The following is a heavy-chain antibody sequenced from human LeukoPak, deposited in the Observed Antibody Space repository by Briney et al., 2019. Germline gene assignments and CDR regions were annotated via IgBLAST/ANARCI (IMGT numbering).Heavy chain of an antibody. D-gene: IGHD6-19*01. J-gene: IGHJ4*02. CDR1: GFTFGDYA. Sequence: PGRSLRLSCTAPGFTFGDYAMSWVRQAPGKGLEWVGFIRSKAYGGTTEYAASVKGRFTISRDDSKSIAYLQMNSLKTEDTAVYYCTRSGATVSGWPFPYDYWGQGTLVTVSS. V-gene: IGHV3-49*04. CDR3: TRSGATVSGWPFPYDY. CDR2: IRSKAYGGTT.